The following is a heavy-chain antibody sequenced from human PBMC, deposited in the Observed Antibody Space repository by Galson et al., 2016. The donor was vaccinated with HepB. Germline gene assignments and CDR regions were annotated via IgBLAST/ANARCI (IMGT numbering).Heavy chain of an antibody. CDR1: GFTFSRYE. CDR3: AREPVRLDDLLTGPPKNPDY. V-gene: IGHV3-48*03. CDR2: ISSSGTTI. D-gene: IGHD3-9*01. Sequence: SLRLSCAASGFTFSRYELNWVRQAPGKGLEWVSYISSSGTTIYYADSVKGRFTISRDNAKNSLYLPMNSLRAEDTAGYYCAREPVRLDDLLTGPPKNPDYWGQGTLVTVSS. J-gene: IGHJ4*02.